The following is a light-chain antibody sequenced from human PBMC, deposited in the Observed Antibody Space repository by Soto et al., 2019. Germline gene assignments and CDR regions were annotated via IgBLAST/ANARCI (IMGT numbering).Light chain of an antibody. V-gene: IGKV3-15*01. CDR3: QQRSNWPRT. J-gene: IGKJ1*01. CDR1: QSVSSY. Sequence: EIVMTQSPATLSVSPGERATLSCRASQSVSSYLAWYQQKPGQAPRLLIYEASNRATGIPARFSGSGSGTEFTLTISSLQSEDFAVYYCQQRSNWPRTFGQGTKVDIK. CDR2: EAS.